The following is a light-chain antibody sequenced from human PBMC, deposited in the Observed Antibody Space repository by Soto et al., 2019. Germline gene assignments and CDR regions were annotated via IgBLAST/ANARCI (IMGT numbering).Light chain of an antibody. J-gene: IGLJ3*02. V-gene: IGLV2-18*02. CDR1: SSDVGSYNR. Sequence: QSALTQPPSVSGSPGQSVTISCTGTSSDVGSYNRVSWYQQPPGTAPKLIIYEVTNRPSGVPARFSGSKSANMASLTISGLQAEDEADYYCASYTSSRVWVFGGGTKVTVL. CDR2: EVT. CDR3: ASYTSSRVWV.